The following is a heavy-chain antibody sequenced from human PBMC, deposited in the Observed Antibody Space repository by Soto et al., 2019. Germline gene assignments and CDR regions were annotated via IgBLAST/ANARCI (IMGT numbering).Heavy chain of an antibody. CDR1: GGSISSYC. CDR2: IYYSGST. Sequence: SETLSLTWTVAGGSISSYCWSWIRQTPGKGLEWIGYIYYSGSTNCNPSLKSRVTISVDTSKNQFSLKLSSVTAADTAVYYCARYGDYGLFDYWGQGPLVPVPS. D-gene: IGHD4-17*01. CDR3: ARYGDYGLFDY. J-gene: IGHJ4*02. V-gene: IGHV4-59*01.